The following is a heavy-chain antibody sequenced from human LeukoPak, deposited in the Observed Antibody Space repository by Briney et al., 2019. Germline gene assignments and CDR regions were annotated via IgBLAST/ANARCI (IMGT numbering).Heavy chain of an antibody. Sequence: GGSLRLSCAASGFTFSNYDMHWVRQAPGKGLEWVAFIWSDGTNRYYADSVKGRFTISRDNSKNTLYLQMNNLRPEDTAVYYCAKSLSSRGVIVRKTGRSFDYWGQGTLVTVSS. CDR1: GFTFSNYD. CDR2: IWSDGTNR. V-gene: IGHV3-30*02. D-gene: IGHD3-10*01. J-gene: IGHJ4*02. CDR3: AKSLSSRGVIVRKTGRSFDY.